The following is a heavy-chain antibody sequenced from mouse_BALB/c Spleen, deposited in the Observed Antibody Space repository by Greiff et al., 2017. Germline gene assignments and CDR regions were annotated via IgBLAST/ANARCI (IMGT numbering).Heavy chain of an antibody. J-gene: IGHJ4*01. Sequence: VQLQQSGAELAKPGASVKMSCKASGYTFTSYWMHWVKQRPGQGLEWIGYINPSTGYTEYNQKFKDKATLTADKSSSTAYMQLSSLTSEDSAVYYCARSVYYGNYLYAMDYWGQGTSVTVSS. D-gene: IGHD2-1*01. V-gene: IGHV1-7*01. CDR2: INPSTGYT. CDR3: ARSVYYGNYLYAMDY. CDR1: GYTFTSYW.